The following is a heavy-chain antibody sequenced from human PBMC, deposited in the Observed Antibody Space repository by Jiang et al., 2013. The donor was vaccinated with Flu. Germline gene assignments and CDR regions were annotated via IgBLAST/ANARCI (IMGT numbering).Heavy chain of an antibody. Sequence: PGLVKPSETLSLTCTVSGGSISSYYWSWIRQPPGKGLEWIGYIYYSGSTNXNPSLKSRVTISVDTSKNQFSLKLSSVTAADTAVYYCARGTIDARKLAHFDYWGQGTLVTVSS. CDR2: IYYSGST. CDR3: ARGTIDARKLAHFDY. V-gene: IGHV4-59*01. J-gene: IGHJ4*02. D-gene: IGHD1-1*01. CDR1: GGSISSYY.